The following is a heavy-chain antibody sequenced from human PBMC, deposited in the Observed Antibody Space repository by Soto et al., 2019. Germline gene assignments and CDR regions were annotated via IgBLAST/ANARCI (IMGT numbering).Heavy chain of an antibody. CDR2: IYHGVST. CDR3: ERVGPWVPYYYDSSPYTFEKWFDP. Sequence: TSETLSLTCAVSGYSISSGYYWGWLRQPPGKGLEWIGSIYHGVSTYYNPSLNSRVTLSIDMTNNHVSLILNSVTAADTAVYYCERVGPWVPYYYDSSPYTFEKWFDPWGQGTMVPV. CDR1: GYSISSGYY. V-gene: IGHV4-38-2*01. J-gene: IGHJ5*02. D-gene: IGHD3-22*01.